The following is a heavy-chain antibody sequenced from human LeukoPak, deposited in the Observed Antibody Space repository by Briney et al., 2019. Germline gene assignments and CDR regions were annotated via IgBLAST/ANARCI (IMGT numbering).Heavy chain of an antibody. V-gene: IGHV3-74*01. D-gene: IGHD3/OR15-3a*01. CDR1: GFSFSSYW. CDR3: GRGTGYYVFDY. J-gene: IGHJ4*02. Sequence: GGSLRLSCAASGFSFSSYWMHWVRQGPGKGLVWVSRIISDGSSTSYADSVKGRFTISRDNAKNTLYLQVNSLRAEDTAVYFWGRGTGYYVFDYWGQGTLVTVSS. CDR2: IISDGSST.